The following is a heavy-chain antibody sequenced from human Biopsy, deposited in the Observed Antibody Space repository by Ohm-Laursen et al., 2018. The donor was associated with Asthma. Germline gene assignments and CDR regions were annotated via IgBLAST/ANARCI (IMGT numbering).Heavy chain of an antibody. CDR2: INAGNGNT. Sequence: ASVKVSCKASGYNFISFAIHWVRQAPGQRLEWMGWINAGNGNTKYSQKFQGRVSITRDTSTSTAYMELRGLRSDDTAVYYCARDPGGFDPWGQGTLVTVSS. CDR1: GYNFISFA. V-gene: IGHV1-3*01. J-gene: IGHJ5*02. CDR3: ARDPGGFDP. D-gene: IGHD3-10*01.